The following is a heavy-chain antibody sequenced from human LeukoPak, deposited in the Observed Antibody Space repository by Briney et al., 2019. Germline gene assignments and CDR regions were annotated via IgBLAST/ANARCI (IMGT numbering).Heavy chain of an antibody. CDR1: GGSIISSNYY. J-gene: IGHJ4*02. CDR2: IYQSGSGSS. V-gene: IGHV4-39*01. CDR3: ASTLRLLPYRRFDY. D-gene: IGHD3-3*01. Sequence: SETLSLTCSVSGGSIISSNYYWGWIRQPPGKGLEWIGSIYQSGSGSSYYNPSLKSRVTIFGDTSKNQFFLRLSSVTAADTAVYYCASTLRLLPYRRFDYWGQGTLVTVPS.